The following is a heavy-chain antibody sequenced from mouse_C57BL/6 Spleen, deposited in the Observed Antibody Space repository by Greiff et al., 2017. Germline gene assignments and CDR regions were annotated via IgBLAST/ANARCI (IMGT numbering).Heavy chain of an antibody. D-gene: IGHD2-4*01. CDR1: GYAFSSYW. V-gene: IGHV1-80*01. CDR2: IYPGDGDT. Sequence: VKLQESGAELVKPGASVKISCKASGYAFSSYWMNWVKQRPGKGLEWIGQIYPGDGDTNYNGKFKGKATLTADKSSSTAYMQLSSLTSEDSAVYFCARGGIDYDWYFDVWGTGTTVTVSS. CDR3: ARGGIDYDWYFDV. J-gene: IGHJ1*03.